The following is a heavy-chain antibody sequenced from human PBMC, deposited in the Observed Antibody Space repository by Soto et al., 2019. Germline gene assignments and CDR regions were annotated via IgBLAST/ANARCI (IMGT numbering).Heavy chain of an antibody. CDR2: ISSNGGST. J-gene: IGHJ3*02. CDR1: GFTFSSYA. Sequence: EVQLVESGGGLVQPGGSLRLSCAASGFTFSSYAMHWVRQAPGKGLEYVSAISSNGGSTYYANSVKGRFTISRDNSKNTLYLQMGSLRAADMAVYYCARHSSGYSYAFDIWGQGTMVTVSS. V-gene: IGHV3-64*01. D-gene: IGHD3-22*01. CDR3: ARHSSGYSYAFDI.